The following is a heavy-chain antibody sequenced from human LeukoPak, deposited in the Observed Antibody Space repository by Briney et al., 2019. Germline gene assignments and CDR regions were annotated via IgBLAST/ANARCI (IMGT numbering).Heavy chain of an antibody. CDR3: ARGRSYYDSSGYYGGDY. J-gene: IGHJ4*02. Sequence: GASVKVSCKSSGYTFNSYGITWVRQAPGQGLEWMGWMNPNSGNTGYAQKFQGRVTMTRNTSISTAYMELSSLRSEDTAVYYCARGRSYYDSSGYYGGDYWGQGTLVTVSS. CDR1: GYTFNSYG. V-gene: IGHV1-8*01. CDR2: MNPNSGNT. D-gene: IGHD3-22*01.